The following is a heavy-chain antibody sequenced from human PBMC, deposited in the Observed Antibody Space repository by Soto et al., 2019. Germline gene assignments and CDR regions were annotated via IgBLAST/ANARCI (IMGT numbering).Heavy chain of an antibody. CDR2: MNPNSGNT. Sequence: ASVKVSCKASGYTFTSYDINWVRQATGQGLEWMGWMNPNSGNTGYAQKFQGRVTMTRNTSISTAYVELSSLRSEDTAVYYCARETLYSNYNGYYYGMDVWGQGTTVTVSS. CDR3: ARETLYSNYNGYYYGMDV. D-gene: IGHD4-4*01. CDR1: GYTFTSYD. V-gene: IGHV1-8*01. J-gene: IGHJ6*02.